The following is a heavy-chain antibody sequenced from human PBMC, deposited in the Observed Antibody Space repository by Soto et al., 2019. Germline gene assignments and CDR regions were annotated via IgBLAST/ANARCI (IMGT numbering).Heavy chain of an antibody. D-gene: IGHD1-26*01. J-gene: IGHJ4*02. V-gene: IGHV3-11*06. CDR1: GFTFSDYY. Sequence: GGSLILSCGSSGFTFSDYYMSWVRQAPGKGLEWVSYISGRSSSYTNYADSVRGRFTISRDNAQNSLYLQMNSLRVEDTAMYYCTRGPPGGSYFHPTAWGQGTLVTVSS. CDR3: TRGPPGGSYFHPTA. CDR2: ISGRSSSYT.